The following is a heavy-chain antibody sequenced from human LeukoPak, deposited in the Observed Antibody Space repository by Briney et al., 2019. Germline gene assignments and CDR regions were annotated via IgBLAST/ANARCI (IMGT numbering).Heavy chain of an antibody. CDR3: ARGDNGDLYYYYGMDV. CDR1: GYTFTSYD. CDR2: MNPNSGNT. Sequence: VASVKVSCKASGYTFTSYDINWVRQAPGQGLEWMGWMNPNSGNTGYAQKFQGRVTMTRNTSISTAYMELSSLRSEDTAVYYCARGDNGDLYYYYGMDVWGQGTTVTVSS. J-gene: IGHJ6*02. D-gene: IGHD4-17*01. V-gene: IGHV1-8*01.